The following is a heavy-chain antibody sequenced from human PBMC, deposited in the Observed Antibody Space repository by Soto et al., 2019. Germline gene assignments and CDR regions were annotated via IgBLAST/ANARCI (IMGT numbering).Heavy chain of an antibody. V-gene: IGHV1-18*01. Sequence: QVQLVQYGAEVKKPGASVKVSCEASGYTFSNYGISWVRQAPGQGLEWLGWINGYNGNTNYAQKFEDRFTMTTDTSTGTAFMEMRSLRSDDTAVYYCASDPHPPLFDHWGQGTLVTVSS. CDR2: INGYNGNT. CDR1: GYTFSNYG. J-gene: IGHJ4*02. CDR3: ASDPHPPLFDH.